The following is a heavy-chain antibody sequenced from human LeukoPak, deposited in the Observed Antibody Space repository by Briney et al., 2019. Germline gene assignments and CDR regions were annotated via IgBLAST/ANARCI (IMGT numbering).Heavy chain of an antibody. J-gene: IGHJ1*01. CDR2: IKQDGSEK. CDR1: GFTFSSYW. D-gene: IGHD2-15*01. Sequence: GGSLRLSCAASGFTFSSYWMSWVRQAPGKGLEWVANIKQDGSEKYYVDSVKGRFTISRDNAKNSLYLQMNSLRAEHTAVYYCARGYCSGGSCYGEYFQHWGQGTLVTVSS. V-gene: IGHV3-7*03. CDR3: ARGYCSGGSCYGEYFQH.